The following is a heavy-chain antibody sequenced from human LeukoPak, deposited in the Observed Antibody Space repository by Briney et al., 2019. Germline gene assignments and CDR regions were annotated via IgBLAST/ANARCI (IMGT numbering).Heavy chain of an antibody. J-gene: IGHJ2*01. V-gene: IGHV4-59*01. CDR2: IYYSGST. CDR3: ARVFYYGSGTFDL. Sequence: SETLSLTCTVSGGSLSTYYWSWIRQPPGKGLEWIGYIYYSGSTTYNPSLRSRVTISVDTSKNQFTLKLSSVTAADTAVYYCARVFYYGSGTFDLWGRGTLVTVSS. D-gene: IGHD3-10*01. CDR1: GGSLSTYY.